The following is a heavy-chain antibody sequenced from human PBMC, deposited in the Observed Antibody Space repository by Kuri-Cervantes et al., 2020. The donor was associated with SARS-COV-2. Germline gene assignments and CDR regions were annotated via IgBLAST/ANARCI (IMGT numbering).Heavy chain of an antibody. CDR3: ARAGGNYGEGDWFDP. V-gene: IGHV1-69*10. Sequence: SVKVSCKTSGGTFRSYAISWVRQAPGQGLEWMAGIIPIFGLIDYAQRFQGRVTVTADKPTSTAYMELSSLRSEDTAVYYCARAGGNYGEGDWFDPWGQGTLVTVSS. CDR2: IIPIFGLI. D-gene: IGHD4-17*01. CDR1: GGTFRSYA. J-gene: IGHJ5*02.